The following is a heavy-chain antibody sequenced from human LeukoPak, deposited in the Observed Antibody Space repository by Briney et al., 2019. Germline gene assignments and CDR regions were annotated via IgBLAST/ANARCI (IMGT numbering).Heavy chain of an antibody. Sequence: GGSLRLSCAASGFTFSSYGMSWVRQAPGKGLEWVSVISGSGGGTYYADSVKGRFTISRDNSKNTLYLQMNSLRAEDTAVYYCAKVGILTGYSFDYWGQGTLVTVSS. CDR3: AKVGILTGYSFDY. V-gene: IGHV3-23*01. J-gene: IGHJ4*02. CDR2: ISGSGGGT. D-gene: IGHD3-9*01. CDR1: GFTFSSYG.